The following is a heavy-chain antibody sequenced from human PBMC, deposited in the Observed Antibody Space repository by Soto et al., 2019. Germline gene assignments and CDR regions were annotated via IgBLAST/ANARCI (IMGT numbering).Heavy chain of an antibody. CDR1: GNTFSNYY. CDR2: INPSGGHT. J-gene: IGHJ6*02. V-gene: IGHV1-46*01. Sequence: GASVKVSCKASGNTFSNYYIHWVRQAPGQGLEWMGTINPSGGHTTYAQKFLGRVTMTRDTSTSTLYMELSSLRSEDTAVYYCAATIIAVGGSGYYGLDVWGQGTTVTVSS. CDR3: AATIIAVGGSGYYGLDV. D-gene: IGHD6-19*01.